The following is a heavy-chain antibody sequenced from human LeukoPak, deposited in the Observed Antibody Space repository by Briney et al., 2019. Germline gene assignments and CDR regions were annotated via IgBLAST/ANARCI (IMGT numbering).Heavy chain of an antibody. CDR2: ISSDGSIT. J-gene: IGHJ4*02. CDR1: GFSLGTYA. Sequence: PGGSLRLSCTASGFSLGTYAMHWVRQAPGKGFEWAAVISSDGSITIYPDSMRGRFTISRDNSKNTLYLEMKSLRGVDTALYFCARDPIGGRPDYLDLWGQGTPVTVSS. D-gene: IGHD3-10*01. CDR3: ARDPIGGRPDYLDL. V-gene: IGHV3-30*01.